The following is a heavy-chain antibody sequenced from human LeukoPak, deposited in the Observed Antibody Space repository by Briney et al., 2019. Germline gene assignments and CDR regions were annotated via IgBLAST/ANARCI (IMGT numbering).Heavy chain of an antibody. Sequence: SQTLSLTCTVSGGSISSDYWSWIRHPPGKGLELVGYIYYSGSTNYNPSLKRRVTISVATSKNKSSLKLSSVTAADTAVYYCARWRAVAGTYYGMDVWGQGNTVTVSS. V-gene: IGHV4-59*01. D-gene: IGHD6-19*01. CDR2: IYYSGST. J-gene: IGHJ6*02. CDR3: ARWRAVAGTYYGMDV. CDR1: GGSISSDY.